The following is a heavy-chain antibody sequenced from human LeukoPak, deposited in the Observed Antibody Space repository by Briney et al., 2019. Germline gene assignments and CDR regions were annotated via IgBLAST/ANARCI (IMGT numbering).Heavy chain of an antibody. Sequence: GGSLRLSCAASGFTFSSYWMSWVRQAPGKGLEWVAHIKQDGSEKYYVDSVKGRFTISRDNAKNSLYLQMNSLRAEDTAVYYCARVDAHGAFDIWGQGTMVTVSS. V-gene: IGHV3-7*01. J-gene: IGHJ3*02. CDR3: ARVDAHGAFDI. CDR2: IKQDGSEK. CDR1: GFTFSSYW. D-gene: IGHD2-2*01.